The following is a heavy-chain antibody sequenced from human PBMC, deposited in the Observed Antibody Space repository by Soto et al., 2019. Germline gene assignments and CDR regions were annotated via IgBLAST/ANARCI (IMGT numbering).Heavy chain of an antibody. J-gene: IGHJ4*02. CDR2: IKSDGSSI. CDR1: GFTFSNYW. V-gene: IGHV3-74*01. Sequence: GGSLRLSCAASGFTFSNYWVHWVRQVPGKGLVWVSRIKSDGSSINYVDSVKGRLTIFRDNAKSTLYLQTNSLRAEDTAVYYCAANRDLDYWGQGTLVTVSS. CDR3: AANRDLDY.